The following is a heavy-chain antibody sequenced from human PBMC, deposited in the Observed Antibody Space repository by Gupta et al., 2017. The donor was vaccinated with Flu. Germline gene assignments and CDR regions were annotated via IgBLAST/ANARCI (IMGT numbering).Heavy chain of an antibody. CDR2: IIPVFGQT. D-gene: IGHD2-15*01. CDR1: GVTFSSYA. CDR3: ARKGGGLCSGGTCYSFDY. J-gene: IGHJ4*02. V-gene: IGHV1-69*01. Sequence: QVHLGLSWAEVKKPRSSVTVSCRASGVTFSSYAINWVRQAPGQGLEWMGGIIPVFGQTNYAQKFQGRVTITADESTSTAYMELSILRSDDTAVYCCARKGGGLCSGGTCYSFDYWGQGTLVTVSS.